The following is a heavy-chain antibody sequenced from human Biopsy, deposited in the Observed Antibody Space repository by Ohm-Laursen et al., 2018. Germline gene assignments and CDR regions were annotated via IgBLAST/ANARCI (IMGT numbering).Heavy chain of an antibody. CDR2: IYSGDRP. V-gene: IGHV3-53*01. J-gene: IGHJ4*02. D-gene: IGHD6-6*01. Sequence: SLRLSCAASRFTVSSNYVSWVRQAPGMGLEWVSVIYSGDRPYYRESVRGRFTISRDNSKNTLYLQMNSLRADDKAVYYCARNKPGSSSGSDFDYWGQGTLVTVSS. CDR1: RFTVSSNY. CDR3: ARNKPGSSSGSDFDY.